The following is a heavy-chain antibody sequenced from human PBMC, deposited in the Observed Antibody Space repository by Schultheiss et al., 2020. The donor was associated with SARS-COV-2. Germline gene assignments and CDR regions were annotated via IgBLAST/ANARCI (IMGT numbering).Heavy chain of an antibody. CDR2: ISSSSSTI. V-gene: IGHV3-48*04. D-gene: IGHD6-19*01. J-gene: IGHJ4*02. CDR1: GFTFSDYD. Sequence: GGSLRLSCAASGFTFSDYDMHWVRQAPGKGLEWVSYISSSSSTIYYADSVKGRFTISRDNAKNTLYLQMNSLRAEDTAVYYCVGATYSSGWYYFDYWGQGTLVTVSS. CDR3: VGATYSSGWYYFDY.